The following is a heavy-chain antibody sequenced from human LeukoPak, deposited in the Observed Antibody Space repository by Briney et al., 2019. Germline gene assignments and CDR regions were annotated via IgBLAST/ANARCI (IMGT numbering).Heavy chain of an antibody. V-gene: IGHV3-74*01. CDR3: AREGRDYGGNPFDY. CDR1: GFTFSSYW. J-gene: IGHJ4*01. Sequence: GGSLRLSCAASGFTFSSYWMHWVRQAPGKGLVWVSRINDDGSSTTYADSVKGRFTISRDNAKNTLYLQINSLRAEDTAVYYCAREGRDYGGNPFDYWGQGTLVTVSS. D-gene: IGHD4-23*01. CDR2: INDDGSST.